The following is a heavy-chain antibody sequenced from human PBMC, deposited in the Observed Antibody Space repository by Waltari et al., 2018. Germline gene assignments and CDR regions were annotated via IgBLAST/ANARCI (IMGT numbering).Heavy chain of an antibody. D-gene: IGHD6-13*01. CDR2: IYHSGST. CDR3: ARVVAGNVDY. Sequence: QVQLQESGPGLVKPSGTLSLSCTVSGYSISSGYYWGWIRQPPGKGLEWIGRIYHSGSTYYKPSLKSRVSISVDTSKNQFSLKLRSVTAADTAVYYCARVVAGNVDYWGQGTLVTVSS. J-gene: IGHJ4*02. V-gene: IGHV4-38-2*02. CDR1: GYSISSGYY.